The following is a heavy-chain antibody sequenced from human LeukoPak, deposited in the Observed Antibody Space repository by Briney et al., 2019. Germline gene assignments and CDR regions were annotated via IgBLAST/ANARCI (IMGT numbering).Heavy chain of an antibody. V-gene: IGHV4-34*01. J-gene: IGHJ4*02. Sequence: PSETLSLTCAVYGGSFSGYYWSWIRQPPGEGLEWIGEINHSGSTNYNPSLKSRVTISVDTSKNQFSLKLSSVTAADTAVYYCARGRAIFDYWGQGTLVTVSS. CDR1: GGSFSGYY. CDR3: ARGRAIFDY. CDR2: INHSGST.